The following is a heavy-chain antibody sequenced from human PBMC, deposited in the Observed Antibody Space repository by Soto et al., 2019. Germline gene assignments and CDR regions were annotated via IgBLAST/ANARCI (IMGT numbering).Heavy chain of an antibody. V-gene: IGHV1-69*13. CDR3: ARDNGQRDYYDSSLDAFDI. CDR1: GGTCSIYA. D-gene: IGHD3-22*01. CDR2: IIPIFSTP. J-gene: IGHJ3*02. Sequence: VKVSCKASGGTCSIYAISCVRRSTSLWLEWMGGIIPIFSTPNYAQKFQGGVTITADESTSTAYMELSSLRSEDTAVYYCARDNGQRDYYDSSLDAFDIWGQGTMVTVSS.